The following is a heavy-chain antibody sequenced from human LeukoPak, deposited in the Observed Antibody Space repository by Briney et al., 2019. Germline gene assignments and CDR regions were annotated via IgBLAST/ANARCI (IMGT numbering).Heavy chain of an antibody. J-gene: IGHJ6*03. D-gene: IGHD6-19*01. CDR2: IYPGDSDT. CDR1: GYSFTSYW. CDR3: ARHCYSSGWYGGYYMDV. V-gene: IGHV5-51*01. Sequence: GESLKISCKGSGYSFTSYWIAWVRQMPGKGLEWMGIIYPGDSDTRYSPSFQGQVTISADKFISTAYLQWSSLKASDTAMYYCARHCYSSGWYGGYYMDVWGKGTTVTVSS.